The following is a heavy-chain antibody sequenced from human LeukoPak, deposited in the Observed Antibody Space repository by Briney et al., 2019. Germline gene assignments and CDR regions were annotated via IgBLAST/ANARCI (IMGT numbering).Heavy chain of an antibody. CDR3: AKSRGDEYQLPRRYGMDV. Sequence: GGSLRLSCAASGFTFSSYGMHWVRQAPGKGLEWVAVISYDGSNKYYADSVKGRFTISRDNSKNTLYLQMNSLRAEDTAVYYCAKSRGDEYQLPRRYGMDVWGKGTTVTASS. V-gene: IGHV3-30*18. CDR2: ISYDGSNK. CDR1: GFTFSSYG. J-gene: IGHJ6*04. D-gene: IGHD2-2*01.